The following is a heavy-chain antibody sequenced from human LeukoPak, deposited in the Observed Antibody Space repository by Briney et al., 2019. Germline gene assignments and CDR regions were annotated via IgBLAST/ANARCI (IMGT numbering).Heavy chain of an antibody. J-gene: IGHJ3*02. CDR1: GGSINSSNW. CDR3: ARVPPNDIVLVPAAMGGDAFDI. D-gene: IGHD2-2*01. CDR2: IYHSGST. Sequence: SGTLSLTCAVSGGSINSSNWWRWVRQPPGKGLEWIGEIYHSGSTNYNPSLRSRVTISVDKAKNQFSLKLSSVTAADTAVYYCARVPPNDIVLVPAAMGGDAFDIWGQGTMVTVS. V-gene: IGHV4-4*02.